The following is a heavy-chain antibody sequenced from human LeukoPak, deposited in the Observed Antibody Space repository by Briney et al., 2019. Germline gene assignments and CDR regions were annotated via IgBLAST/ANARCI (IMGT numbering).Heavy chain of an antibody. D-gene: IGHD1-26*01. Sequence: GASVKVSCKASGGTFSSYAISWVRQAPGQGLEWMGRIIPILGIANYAQKFQGRVTITADKSTSTAYMELSSLRSEDTAVYCCARGELGLLDYWGQGTLVTVSS. CDR3: ARGELGLLDY. CDR1: GGTFSSYA. V-gene: IGHV1-69*04. J-gene: IGHJ4*02. CDR2: IIPILGIA.